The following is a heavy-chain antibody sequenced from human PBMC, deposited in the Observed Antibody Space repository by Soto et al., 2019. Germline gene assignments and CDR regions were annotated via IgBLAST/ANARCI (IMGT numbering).Heavy chain of an antibody. D-gene: IGHD6-13*01. CDR3: ARDATSSSWSYYYYYGMDV. CDR2: IYYSGST. J-gene: IGHJ6*02. CDR1: GGSISSYY. V-gene: IGHV4-59*01. Sequence: SETLSLTCTVSGGSISSYYWSWIRQPPGKGLEWTGYIYYSGSTNYNPSLKSRVTISVDTSKNQFSLKLSSVTAADTAVYYCARDATSSSWSYYYYYGMDVWGQGTTVTVSS.